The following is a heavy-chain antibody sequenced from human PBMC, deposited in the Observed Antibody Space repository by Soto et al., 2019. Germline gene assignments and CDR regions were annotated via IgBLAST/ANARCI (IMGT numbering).Heavy chain of an antibody. V-gene: IGHV3-15*01. CDR1: GFTFSNAW. Sequence: EVQLVESGGGLVKPGGSLRLSCAASGFTFSNAWMSWVRQAPGKGLEWVGRIKSKTDGGTTDYAAPVKGRFTISRADSKTTLYLQMNSLKTEDTAVYYCTTEYYYGSGTLYYFDYWGQGTLVTVSS. CDR2: IKSKTDGGTT. CDR3: TTEYYYGSGTLYYFDY. J-gene: IGHJ4*02. D-gene: IGHD3-10*01.